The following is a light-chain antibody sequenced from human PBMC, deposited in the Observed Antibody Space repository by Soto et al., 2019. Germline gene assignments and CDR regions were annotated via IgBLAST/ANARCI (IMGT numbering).Light chain of an antibody. CDR1: QSIGTW. CDR2: KAS. V-gene: IGKV1-5*03. CDR3: QQYNSYSPWT. Sequence: DIQMTQSPSTLSASVGDRVTITCRASQSIGTWLAWYQQTPGKAPKVLIYKASNLESGVPSRFSGSGSGTEFTLTISSLQPDDFATYYCQQYNSYSPWTFGQGTKVDIK. J-gene: IGKJ1*01.